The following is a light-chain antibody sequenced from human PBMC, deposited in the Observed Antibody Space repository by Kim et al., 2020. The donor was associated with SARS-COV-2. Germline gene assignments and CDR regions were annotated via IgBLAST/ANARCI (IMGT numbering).Light chain of an antibody. CDR3: QKYNSAPWT. V-gene: IGKV1-27*01. J-gene: IGKJ1*01. Sequence: ASVGDRGPITCPANPDIAHSLAWYQQKPGTVPKVLIYAASTLQSGVPSRFSGSGSGTEFTLTIGSLQTEDVATYYCQKYNSAPWTFGPGTKVDIK. CDR2: AAS. CDR1: PDIAHS.